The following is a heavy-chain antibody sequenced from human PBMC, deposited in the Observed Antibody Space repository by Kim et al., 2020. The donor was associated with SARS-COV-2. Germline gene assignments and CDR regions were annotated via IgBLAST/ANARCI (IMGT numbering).Heavy chain of an antibody. CDR1: GGSISSYY. CDR3: ARGFRGPTYYYYYMDV. V-gene: IGHV4-59*01. D-gene: IGHD3-10*01. Sequence: GGSISSYYWSWIRQPPGKGLEWIGYIYYSGSTNYNPSLKSRVTISVDTSKNQFSLKLSSVTAADTAVYYCARGFRGPTYYYYYMDVWGKGTKVTV. CDR2: IYYSGST. J-gene: IGHJ6*03.